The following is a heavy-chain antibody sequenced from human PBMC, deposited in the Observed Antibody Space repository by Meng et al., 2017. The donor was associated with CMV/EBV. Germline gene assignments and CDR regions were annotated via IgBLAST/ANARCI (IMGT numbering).Heavy chain of an antibody. CDR1: GFSLSTSGVG. V-gene: IGHV2-5*01. D-gene: IGHD3/OR15-3a*01. CDR3: AHSWYGFGPNWFDP. J-gene: IGHJ5*02. CDR2: IYWNDDK. Sequence: SGPTLVKPPQTLTLTCTFSGFSLSTSGVGVGWIRQPPGKALEWLALIYWNDDKRYSPSLKSRLTITKDTSKTQVVLTMTNMDPVDTATYYCAHSWYGFGPNWFDPWGQGTLVTVSS.